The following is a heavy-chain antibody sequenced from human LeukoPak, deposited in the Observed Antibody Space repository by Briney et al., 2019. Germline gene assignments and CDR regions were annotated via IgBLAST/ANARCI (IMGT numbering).Heavy chain of an antibody. CDR2: IYHSGST. Sequence: SETLSLTCTVSGYSISSGFYWGWIRQPPGKGPEWIGSIYHSGSTHYNSSLKSRVTISVDTSKNQLSLKLSSVTAADTAVYYCARYSGTQFGPWGQGTLVTVSS. D-gene: IGHD1-26*01. CDR3: ARYSGTQFGP. CDR1: GYSISSGFY. J-gene: IGHJ5*02. V-gene: IGHV4-38-2*02.